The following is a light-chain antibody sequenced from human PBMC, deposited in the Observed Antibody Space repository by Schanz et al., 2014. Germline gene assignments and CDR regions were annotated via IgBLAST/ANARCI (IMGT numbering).Light chain of an antibody. Sequence: DIVMTQSPDSLAVSLGERATINCKSSQSVLYSSNNKNYLAWYQQKPGQPPKLLIYWASTRESGVPDRFSASGSGTDFTLTINSLQAEDVAVYYCQQYYISPLTFGGGTKVEIK. V-gene: IGKV4-1*01. J-gene: IGKJ4*01. CDR2: WAS. CDR1: QSVLYSSNNKNY. CDR3: QQYYISPLT.